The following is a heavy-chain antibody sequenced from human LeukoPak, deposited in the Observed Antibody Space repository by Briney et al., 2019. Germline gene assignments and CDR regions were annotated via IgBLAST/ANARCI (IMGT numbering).Heavy chain of an antibody. CDR3: ARDPYYYDSSGIPRAYGMDV. D-gene: IGHD3-22*01. J-gene: IGHJ6*02. CDR2: IIPILGIA. Sequence: SVKVSCKASGGTFSSYAISWVRQAPGQGLEWMGRIIPILGIANYAQKFRGRVTITADKSTSTAYMELSSLRSEDTAVYYCARDPYYYDSSGIPRAYGMDVWGQGTTVTVSS. V-gene: IGHV1-69*04. CDR1: GGTFSSYA.